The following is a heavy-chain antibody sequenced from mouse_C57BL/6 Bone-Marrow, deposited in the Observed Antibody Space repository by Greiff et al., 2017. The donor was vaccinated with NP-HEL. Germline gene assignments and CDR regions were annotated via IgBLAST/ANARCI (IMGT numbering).Heavy chain of an antibody. CDR3: ARDQWLLPYFDY. Sequence: EVMLVESGGGLAKPGGSLKLSCAASGFTFSSSAMSWVRQTPEKRLEWVATISDGGSYTYYPDNVKGRFTISRDNAKNNLYRHMSHLKSEDTAMYYCARDQWLLPYFDYWGQGTTLTVTS. CDR2: ISDGGSYT. D-gene: IGHD2-3*01. J-gene: IGHJ2*01. CDR1: GFTFSSSA. V-gene: IGHV5-4*01.